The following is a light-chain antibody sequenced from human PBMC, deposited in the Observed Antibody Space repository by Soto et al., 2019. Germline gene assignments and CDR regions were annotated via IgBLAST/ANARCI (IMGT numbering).Light chain of an antibody. Sequence: QSALTQPASVSGSPGQTITISCAGTKFDIGRYNYVSWYQQHPGKAPKLMIYEVSKRPSGVPDRFSGSKSGNTASLTVSGLQAEDEADYYCSSYAGSNNLVFGGGTKLTVL. CDR2: EVS. CDR1: KFDIGRYNY. J-gene: IGLJ2*01. CDR3: SSYAGSNNLV. V-gene: IGLV2-8*01.